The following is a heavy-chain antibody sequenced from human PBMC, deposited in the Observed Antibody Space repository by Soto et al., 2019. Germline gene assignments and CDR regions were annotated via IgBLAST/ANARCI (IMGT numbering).Heavy chain of an antibody. D-gene: IGHD5-18*01. Sequence: EVQLVESGGGLIQPGGSLRLSCAASGFTVRRTYLSWVRQAPGKGLEWVSVIYSGGSTYYADSVKGRFTISRDNSKNTLYLQMNSLRAEDTAVYYCARSGYSYGPFDYWGQGTLVTVSS. CDR2: IYSGGST. CDR3: ARSGYSYGPFDY. J-gene: IGHJ4*02. V-gene: IGHV3-53*01. CDR1: GFTVRRTY.